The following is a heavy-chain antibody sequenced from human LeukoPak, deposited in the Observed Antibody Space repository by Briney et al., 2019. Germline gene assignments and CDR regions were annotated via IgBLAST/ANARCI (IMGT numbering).Heavy chain of an antibody. D-gene: IGHD2-2*01. CDR1: GYTFTTYG. CDR3: ARGEPAATHHFDY. J-gene: IGHJ4*02. Sequence: ASVKVSCKTSGYTFTTYGISWVRQAPGQGLEWMGWISSLNGNTDCAQNLQGRVAMTTDTSTSTAYMELTSLRSDDTAVYYCARGEPAATHHFDYWGQGTLVTVSS. CDR2: ISSLNGNT. V-gene: IGHV1-18*01.